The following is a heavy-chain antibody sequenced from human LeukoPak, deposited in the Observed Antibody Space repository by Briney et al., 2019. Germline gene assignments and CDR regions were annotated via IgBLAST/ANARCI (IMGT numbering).Heavy chain of an antibody. CDR2: IIPIFGTA. Sequence: SVKVSCKASGGTFSSYAISWVRQAPGQGLEWMGGIIPIFGTANYAQKFQGRVTITADESTSTAYMELSSLRSEDTAVYYCTRADFGGNSDYYYYGMDVWGQGTTVTVSS. CDR3: TRADFGGNSDYYYYGMDV. V-gene: IGHV1-69*13. D-gene: IGHD4-23*01. J-gene: IGHJ6*02. CDR1: GGTFSSYA.